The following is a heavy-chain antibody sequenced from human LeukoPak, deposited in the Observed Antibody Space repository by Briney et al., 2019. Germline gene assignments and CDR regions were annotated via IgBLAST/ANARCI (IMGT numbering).Heavy chain of an antibody. V-gene: IGHV3-7*01. CDR1: GFTFSTYW. CDR2: IKQDGSDK. CDR3: ARGRGWYPDY. D-gene: IGHD6-19*01. J-gene: IGHJ4*02. Sequence: PGESLRLSCAASGFTFSTYWMTWVRQAPGKGLEWVANIKQDGSDKYYVDSVKGRFTISRDNAKSSLYLLMNSLRAEDTAVYYCARGRGWYPDYWGQGTLVTVSS.